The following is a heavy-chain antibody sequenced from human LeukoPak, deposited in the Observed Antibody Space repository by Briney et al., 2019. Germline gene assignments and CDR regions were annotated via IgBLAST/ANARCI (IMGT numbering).Heavy chain of an antibody. D-gene: IGHD6-6*01. Sequence: SETLSLTCTVSGGSISSYYCSWIRQPPGKGLEWIGYMYNSGSTNYNPSLKSRVTISVDTSKNQFSLKLSSVTAADTAVYYCALAARRSASFDYWGQGTLVTVSS. CDR2: MYNSGST. CDR3: ALAARRSASFDY. CDR1: GGSISSYY. J-gene: IGHJ4*02. V-gene: IGHV4-59*01.